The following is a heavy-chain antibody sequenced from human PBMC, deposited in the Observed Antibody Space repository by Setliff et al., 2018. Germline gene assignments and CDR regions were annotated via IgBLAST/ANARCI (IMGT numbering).Heavy chain of an antibody. CDR3: SRLVRYCTTTTCQTLSGGEH. V-gene: IGHV1-2*02. J-gene: IGHJ1*01. D-gene: IGHD2-8*01. CDR1: GYIFAGYY. Sequence: ASVKVSCKVSGYIFAGYYMHWVRQTPGQGLEWMGWINPISGGANYAQKFQGRVTLTRDTSISTGYMELNSLRSDDTAIYFCSRLVRYCTTTTCQTLSGGEHWGQGTLVTVSS. CDR2: INPISGGA.